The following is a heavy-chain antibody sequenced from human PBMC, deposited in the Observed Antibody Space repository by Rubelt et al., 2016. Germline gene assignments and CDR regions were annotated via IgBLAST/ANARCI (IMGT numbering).Heavy chain of an antibody. CDR2: IYYSGST. CDR3: ASDSGGSYKDAFDI. J-gene: IGHJ3*02. D-gene: IGHD1-26*01. V-gene: IGHV4-59*13. Sequence: GKGLEWIGYIYYSGSTNYNPSLKSRVTISVDTSKNQFSLKLSSVTAADTAVYYCASDSGGSYKDAFDIWGQGTMVSVSS.